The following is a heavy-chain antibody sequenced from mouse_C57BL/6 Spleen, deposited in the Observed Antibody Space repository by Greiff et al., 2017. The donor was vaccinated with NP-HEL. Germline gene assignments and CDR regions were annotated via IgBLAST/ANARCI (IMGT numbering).Heavy chain of an antibody. Sequence: QVQLKESGPELVKPGASVKISCKASGYAFSSSWMNWVKQRPGKGLEWIGRIYPGDGDTNYNGKFKGKATLTADKSSSTAYMQLSSLTSEDSAVYFCARGGNLPLGYWGQGTTLTVSS. J-gene: IGHJ2*01. CDR1: GYAFSSSW. CDR3: ARGGNLPLGY. V-gene: IGHV1-82*01. CDR2: IYPGDGDT.